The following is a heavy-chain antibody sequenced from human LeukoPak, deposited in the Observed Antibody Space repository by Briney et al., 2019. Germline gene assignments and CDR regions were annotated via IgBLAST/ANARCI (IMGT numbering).Heavy chain of an antibody. Sequence: SETLSLTCAVYGGSFSGYYWSWIRQPPGKGLEWIGEINHSGSTNYNPSLKSRVTISVDTSKNQFSLKLSSVTAADTAVYYCARDSGYSYGLDFDYWGQGTLVTVSS. CDR1: GGSFSGYY. CDR3: ARDSGYSYGLDFDY. CDR2: INHSGST. D-gene: IGHD5-18*01. V-gene: IGHV4-34*01. J-gene: IGHJ4*02.